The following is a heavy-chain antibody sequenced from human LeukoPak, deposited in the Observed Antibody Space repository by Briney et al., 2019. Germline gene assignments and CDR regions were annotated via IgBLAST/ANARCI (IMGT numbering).Heavy chain of an antibody. Sequence: ASVKVSCKASGYTFTGISWVRQAPGQGLEWMGWISTYNGNTNYAQKLQGRVTMTRGTSTSTAYMELRSLRSDDTAVYYCAVYYYDSSGLDYWGQGTSVTVSS. CDR2: ISTYNGNT. V-gene: IGHV1-18*01. CDR3: AVYYYDSSGLDY. J-gene: IGHJ4*02. D-gene: IGHD3-22*01. CDR1: GYTFTG.